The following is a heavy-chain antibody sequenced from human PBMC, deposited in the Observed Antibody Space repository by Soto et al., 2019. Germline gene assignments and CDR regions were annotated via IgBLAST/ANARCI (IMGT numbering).Heavy chain of an antibody. D-gene: IGHD6-13*01. V-gene: IGHV3-33*01. CDR3: ARSSSSHWYLSDPFDY. CDR2: IWYDGSKK. CDR1: GFPFNNYG. J-gene: IGHJ4*02. Sequence: GGSLRLSCAASGFPFNNYGMHWVRQGPGKGLEWVAVIWYDGSKKYYADSVKGRFTISRDNSQNTLYLQMNSLRGEDTALYHCARSSSSHWYLSDPFDYWGQGALVTVSS.